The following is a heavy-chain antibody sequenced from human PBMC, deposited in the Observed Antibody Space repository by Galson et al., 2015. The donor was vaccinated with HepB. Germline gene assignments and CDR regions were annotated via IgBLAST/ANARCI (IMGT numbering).Heavy chain of an antibody. D-gene: IGHD2-21*01. V-gene: IGHV3-23*01. Sequence: SLRLSCAASGFTFSSYAMTWVRQAPGKGLDWVSTVDGRGANTHYADSVKGRFTISRDNSKNTLYLQMNSLRAEDTAVYYCARDVGDIFFDFWGRGTLVTVSS. CDR3: ARDVGDIFFDF. CDR2: VDGRGANT. J-gene: IGHJ4*02. CDR1: GFTFSSYA.